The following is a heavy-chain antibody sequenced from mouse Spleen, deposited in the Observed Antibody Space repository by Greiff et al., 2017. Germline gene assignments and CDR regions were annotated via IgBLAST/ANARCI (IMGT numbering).Heavy chain of an antibody. J-gene: IGHJ3*01. CDR3: AREGYGIGFAY. D-gene: IGHD2-10*02. CDR2: INYDGSST. CDR1: GFTFSDYY. Sequence: EVHLVESEGGLVQPGSSMKLSCTASGFTFSDYYMAWVRQVPEKGLEWVANINYDGSSTYYLDSLKSRFIISRDNAKNILYLQMSSLKSEDTATYYCAREGYGIGFAYWGQGTLVTVSA. V-gene: IGHV5-16*01.